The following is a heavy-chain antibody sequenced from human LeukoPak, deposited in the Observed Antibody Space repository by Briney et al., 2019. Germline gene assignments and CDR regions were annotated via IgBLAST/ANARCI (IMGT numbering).Heavy chain of an antibody. CDR1: GGSISSYY. CDR3: ARDLRFEYRSARPENDY. CDR2: IYYSGST. D-gene: IGHD6-6*01. J-gene: IGHJ4*02. V-gene: IGHV4-59*12. Sequence: SETLSLTCTVSGGSISSYYWSWIRQPPGKGLEWIGYIYYSGSTNYNPSLKSRVTISVDTSKNQFSLKLSSVTAADTAVYYCARDLRFEYRSARPENDYWGQGTLVTVSS.